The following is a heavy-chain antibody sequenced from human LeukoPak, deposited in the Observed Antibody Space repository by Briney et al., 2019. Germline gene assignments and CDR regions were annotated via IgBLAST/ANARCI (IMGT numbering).Heavy chain of an antibody. V-gene: IGHV3-13*01. CDR1: GFTFSSYD. J-gene: IGHJ4*02. D-gene: IGHD3-3*01. CDR2: IGTAGDT. Sequence: GGSLRLSCAASGFTFSSYDMHWVRQATGKGLEWVSAIGTAGDTYYPGSVKGRFTISRENAKNSLYLQMNSLRAGDTAVYYCARGVRRFTIFGVVIPAATSPFDHWGQGTLVTVSS. CDR3: ARGVRRFTIFGVVIPAATSPFDH.